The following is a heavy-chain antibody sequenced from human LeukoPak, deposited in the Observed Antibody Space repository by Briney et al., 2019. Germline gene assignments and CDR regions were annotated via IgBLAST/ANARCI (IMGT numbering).Heavy chain of an antibody. D-gene: IGHD3-3*01. CDR1: GYTFTSYG. J-gene: IGHJ2*01. V-gene: IGHV1-18*01. CDR2: ISAYNGNT. Sequence: ASVKVSCKASGYTFTSYGISWVRQAPGQGLEWMGWISAYNGNTNYAQKLQGRVTMTTDTSTSTAYMELRSLRSDDTAVYYCARVDITIFGVVKYWYFDLWGRGTLVTVSS. CDR3: ARVDITIFGVVKYWYFDL.